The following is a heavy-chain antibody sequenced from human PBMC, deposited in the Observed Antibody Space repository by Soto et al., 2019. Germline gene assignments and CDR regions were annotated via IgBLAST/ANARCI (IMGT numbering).Heavy chain of an antibody. Sequence: QVQLVESGGGLVKPGGSLRLSCAASGFTFSDYYMSWIRQAPGKGLEWVSDISSSGSTIYYADSVKARFTISRDNAKNSPYLQMHSLRAEATAVYYCARDAIQSSGCTSTSCSDPWGQGSLATVSS. V-gene: IGHV3-11*01. CDR2: ISSSGSTI. J-gene: IGHJ5*02. CDR1: GFTFSDYY. D-gene: IGHD2-2*01. CDR3: ARDAIQSSGCTSTSCSDP.